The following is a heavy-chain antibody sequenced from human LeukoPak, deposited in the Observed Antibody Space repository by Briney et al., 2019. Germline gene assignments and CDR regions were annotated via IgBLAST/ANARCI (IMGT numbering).Heavy chain of an antibody. V-gene: IGHV4-59*08. CDR3: ARQNPSGSYGYYFDY. J-gene: IGHJ4*02. CDR2: IYYSGST. CDR1: GGSIRSYY. Sequence: SETLSLTCTVSGGSIRSYYWSWIRQPPGKGLEWIGYIYYSGSTNYNPSLTSRVTISVDTSKNQFSLKLSSVTAADTAVYYCARQNPSGSYGYYFDYWGQGTLVTVSS. D-gene: IGHD1-26*01.